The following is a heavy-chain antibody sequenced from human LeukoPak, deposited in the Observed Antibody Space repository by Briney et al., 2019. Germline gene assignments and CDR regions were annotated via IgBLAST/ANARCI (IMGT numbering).Heavy chain of an antibody. V-gene: IGHV1-18*01. CDR2: ISAYNGNT. D-gene: IGHD5-24*01. Sequence: ASVKVSCKASGYTFTSYAMHWVRQAPGQRLEWMGWISAYNGNTNYAQKLQGRVTMTTDTSTSTAYMELRSLRSDDTAVYYCARSATTPTWDYWGQGTLVTVSS. CDR1: GYTFTSYA. J-gene: IGHJ4*02. CDR3: ARSATTPTWDY.